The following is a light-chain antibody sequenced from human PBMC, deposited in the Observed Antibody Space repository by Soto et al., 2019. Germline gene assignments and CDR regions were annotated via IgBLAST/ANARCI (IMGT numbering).Light chain of an antibody. CDR3: QSYDSSLSGYV. V-gene: IGLV1-40*01. CDR1: SSNIGAGYD. J-gene: IGLJ1*01. Sequence: VTISCTGSSSNIGAGYDVHWYQQLPGTAPKLLIYGNSNRPSGVPDRFSGSKSGTSASLAITGLQAEDEADYYCQSYDSSLSGYVFGTGTKVTVL. CDR2: GNS.